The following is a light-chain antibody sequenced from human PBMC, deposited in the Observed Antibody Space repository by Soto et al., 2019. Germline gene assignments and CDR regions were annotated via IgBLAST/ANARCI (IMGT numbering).Light chain of an antibody. J-gene: IGKJ5*01. CDR1: QSVSSD. V-gene: IGKV3D-15*01. CDR3: LQYNDWPPIT. Sequence: EIVMTQSPATVSVSPGERVTLSCRASQSVSSDLAWYQQKPGQAPRLLIYGASTRATGIPARFSGSGSGTEFTLTISSLQSEDFAVYYCLQYNDWPPITFGQGTRLEIK. CDR2: GAS.